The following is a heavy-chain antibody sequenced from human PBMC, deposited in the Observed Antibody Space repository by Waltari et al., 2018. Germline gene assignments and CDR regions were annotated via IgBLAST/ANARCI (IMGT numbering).Heavy chain of an antibody. D-gene: IGHD1-26*01. CDR3: ARGMVGAAYFDC. CDR1: GFTFSSYS. CDR2: ISSSSTI. V-gene: IGHV3-48*04. J-gene: IGHJ4*02. Sequence: EVQLVESGGGWVQHGGSLRLSCVASGFTFSSYSKNWARQAPRKGLEWVSYISSSSTITYADSVKGRFTISRDSPKNSLYLQMNSLRAEDAAVYYCARGMVGAAYFDCWGQGALVSVSS.